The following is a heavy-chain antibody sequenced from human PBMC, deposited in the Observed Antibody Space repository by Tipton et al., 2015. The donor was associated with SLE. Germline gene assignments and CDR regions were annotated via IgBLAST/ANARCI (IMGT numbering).Heavy chain of an antibody. CDR2: IYYSGST. CDR3: AREGSSSWFGNWFDR. D-gene: IGHD2-2*01. CDR1: SGSVSSGAYY. J-gene: IGHJ5*02. Sequence: TLSLTCTVSSGSVSSGAYYWSWIRQHPGKGLEWIGYIYYSGSTYYNPSLKSRVTISGDTSKNQFSLKLRSVTAADTAVYYCAREGSSSWFGNWFDRWGQGTLVTVSS. V-gene: IGHV4-31*03.